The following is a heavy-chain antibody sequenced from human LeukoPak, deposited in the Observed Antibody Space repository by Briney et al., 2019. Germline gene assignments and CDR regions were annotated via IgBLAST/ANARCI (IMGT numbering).Heavy chain of an antibody. V-gene: IGHV4-39*01. J-gene: IGHJ5*02. Sequence: PSETLSLTCTVSAGSISSSSHYWDWIRQPPGKGLEWIGSIYYRGSTYYNPSLQSRVTTYVDTSKNQFFLRLSSVTAADTAVYYCAGRSGSYSAWGQGALVTVSS. D-gene: IGHD1-26*01. CDR3: AGRSGSYSA. CDR1: AGSISSSSHY. CDR2: IYYRGST.